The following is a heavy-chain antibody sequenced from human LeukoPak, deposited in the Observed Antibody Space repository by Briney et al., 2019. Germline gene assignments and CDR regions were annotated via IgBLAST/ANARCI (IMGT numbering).Heavy chain of an antibody. Sequence: PSEPLSLPCTVPGGPIISSSYYWGGIRQPPGQGREGIGSIYYSGSTYYNPSLKSRVTISVETSNNPFCLTLSPVPARHTAIFYCTRHFGFLLYFAARWGQGSLVTVSS. CDR3: TRHFGFLLYFAAR. CDR1: GGPIISSSYY. J-gene: IGHJ4*02. D-gene: IGHD3-9*01. CDR2: IYYSGST. V-gene: IGHV4-39*01.